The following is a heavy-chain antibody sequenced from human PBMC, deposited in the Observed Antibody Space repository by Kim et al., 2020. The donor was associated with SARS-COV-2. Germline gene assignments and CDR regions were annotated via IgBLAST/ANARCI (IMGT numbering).Heavy chain of an antibody. CDR1: GYTFTNHG. D-gene: IGHD5-12*01. J-gene: IGHJ4*02. CDR2: ISVYNDNT. Sequence: ASVKVSCKTSGYTFTNHGLTWIRQAPGQGLEWVGWISVYNDNTKYAEKVEGRVTMTTDTSTATAYMELRSLRSDDTAVYYCARGGWADLVSTRLDYWGQGTLVTVSS. CDR3: ARGGWADLVSTRLDY. V-gene: IGHV1-18*04.